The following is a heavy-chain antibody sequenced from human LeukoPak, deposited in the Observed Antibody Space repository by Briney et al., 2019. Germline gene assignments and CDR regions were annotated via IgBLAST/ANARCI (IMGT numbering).Heavy chain of an antibody. J-gene: IGHJ4*02. Sequence: PSETLSLTCAVYGGSFSGYYWSWIRQPPGKGLEWIGEINHSGSTNYNPSLKSRVTISVDTSKNQFSLKLSSVTAADTAVYYCASVYGDYGSPASPIDYCGQGTLVTVSS. V-gene: IGHV4-34*01. CDR2: INHSGST. CDR1: GGSFSGYY. D-gene: IGHD4-17*01. CDR3: ASVYGDYGSPASPIDY.